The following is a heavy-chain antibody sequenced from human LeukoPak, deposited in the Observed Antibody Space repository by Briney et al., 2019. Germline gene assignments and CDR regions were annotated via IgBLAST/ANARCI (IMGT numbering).Heavy chain of an antibody. Sequence: SETLSLTCTVSGGSISSYYWSWIRQPPGKGLEWIGYIYYSGSTNYNPSLKSRVTISVDTSKNQFSLKLSSVTAADTAVYYCARGPTRSITIFGVVIEGGMDVWGQGTTVTVSS. D-gene: IGHD3-3*01. CDR1: GGSISSYY. V-gene: IGHV4-59*01. CDR3: ARGPTRSITIFGVVIEGGMDV. J-gene: IGHJ6*02. CDR2: IYYSGST.